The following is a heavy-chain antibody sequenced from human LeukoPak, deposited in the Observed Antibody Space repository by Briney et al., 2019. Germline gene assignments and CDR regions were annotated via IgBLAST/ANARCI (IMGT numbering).Heavy chain of an antibody. CDR2: ISSSGSTI. J-gene: IGHJ5*02. V-gene: IGHV3-11*01. Sequence: GGSLRLSCAASGFTFSDYYMSWIRQAPGKGLEWVSYISSSGSTIYYADSVKGRFTISRDNAKNSLYLQMNSLRAEDTAVYYCARSGYVRFLEWLLNRFDPWGQGTLVTVSS. D-gene: IGHD3-3*01. CDR3: ARSGYVRFLEWLLNRFDP. CDR1: GFTFSDYY.